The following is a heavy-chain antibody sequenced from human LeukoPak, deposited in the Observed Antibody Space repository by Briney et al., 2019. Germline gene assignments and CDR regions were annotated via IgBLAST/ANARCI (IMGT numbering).Heavy chain of an antibody. CDR1: GFTFSSYS. Sequence: PGGSLRLSCAASGFTFSSYSMNWVRQVPGKGLEWVSFISSSSSYIYYADSVKGRFTISRDNAKNSLYLQMNSLRAEDTAVYYCARDPGGVGMDVWGQGTTVTVSS. J-gene: IGHJ6*02. CDR3: ARDPGGVGMDV. V-gene: IGHV3-21*01. CDR2: ISSSSSYI. D-gene: IGHD2-8*02.